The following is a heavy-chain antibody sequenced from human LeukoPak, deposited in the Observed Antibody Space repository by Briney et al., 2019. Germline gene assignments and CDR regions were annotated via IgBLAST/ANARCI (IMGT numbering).Heavy chain of an antibody. V-gene: IGHV4-4*09. Sequence: SETLSLTCTVSGASITNSYWNWVRQPPGKGLEWIGYIYSSGNTDYNPSLKSRVTISLDVSKNQFSLKLTSVTAADTAVYYCANSYDGKIVPFDNWGQGALVAVSS. CDR1: GASITNSY. J-gene: IGHJ4*02. D-gene: IGHD4-23*01. CDR3: ANSYDGKIVPFDN. CDR2: IYSSGNT.